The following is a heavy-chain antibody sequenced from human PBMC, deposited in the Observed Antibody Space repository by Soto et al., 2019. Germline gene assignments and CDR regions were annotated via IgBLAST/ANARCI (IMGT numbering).Heavy chain of an antibody. CDR1: GGSFSGYY. CDR2: INHSGST. Sequence: SETLSLTCTVYGGSFSGYYWTWIRQPPGKGLEWIGEINHSGSTNYNPPLKSRVTMSVDASKNQFSLKLSSVTAADTAVYYCARYRIAAALEYWGQGTLVTVSS. D-gene: IGHD6-13*01. CDR3: ARYRIAAALEY. J-gene: IGHJ4*02. V-gene: IGHV4-34*01.